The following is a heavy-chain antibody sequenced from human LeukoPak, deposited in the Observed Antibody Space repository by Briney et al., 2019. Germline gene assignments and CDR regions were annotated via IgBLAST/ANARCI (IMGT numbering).Heavy chain of an antibody. Sequence: GGSLRLSCAASGFTFSGSAMHWVRQASGKGLEWVGRIRSKANSYATAYAASVKGRFTISRDDSKNTAYLQMNSLKTEDTAVYYCTRKDLWFGELDWGQGTLATVSS. D-gene: IGHD3-10*01. J-gene: IGHJ4*02. CDR2: IRSKANSYAT. V-gene: IGHV3-73*01. CDR1: GFTFSGSA. CDR3: TRKDLWFGELD.